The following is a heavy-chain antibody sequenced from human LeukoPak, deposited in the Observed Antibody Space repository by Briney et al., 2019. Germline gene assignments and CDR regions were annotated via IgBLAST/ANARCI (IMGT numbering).Heavy chain of an antibody. CDR1: VYTFTSYD. Sequence: GASVTFSCTACVYTFTSYDIYWGWQRKRPGLEWMGWMNCNSGNTGYTQKLQGRDNMTRNASISTAYIELSRLRSEDTAVYYCATGYCRSTSCYYSDYWGQGTLVTVPS. J-gene: IGHJ4*02. CDR3: ATGYCRSTSCYYSDY. D-gene: IGHD2-2*01. CDR2: MNCNSGNT. V-gene: IGHV1-8*01.